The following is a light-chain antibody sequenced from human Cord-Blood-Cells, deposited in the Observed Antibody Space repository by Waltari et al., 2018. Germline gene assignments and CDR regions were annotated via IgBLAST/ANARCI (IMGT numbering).Light chain of an antibody. V-gene: IGLV2-23*01. CDR1: STDVGSYNL. Sequence: QSALTQPAPVSGSPGQSITISCTGTSTDVGSYNLVSWYQQHQGKAPKLMIYEGSKRPSGVSNRFSGSKSGNTASLTISGLQAEDEADYYCCSYAGSSTVVFGGGTKLTVL. CDR2: EGS. CDR3: CSYAGSSTVV. J-gene: IGLJ2*01.